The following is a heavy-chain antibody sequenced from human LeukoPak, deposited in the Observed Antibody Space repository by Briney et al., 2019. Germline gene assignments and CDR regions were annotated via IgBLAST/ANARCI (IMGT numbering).Heavy chain of an antibody. D-gene: IGHD1-26*01. V-gene: IGHV3-48*04. Sequence: GGSLRLSCAASGFTFSSYSMNWVRQAPGKGLEWVSSISSSGSTIYYADSVKGRFTISRDNAKNSLYLQMNSLRAEDTAVYYCARATAEGATTGRVAFDIWGQGTMVTVSS. CDR1: GFTFSSYS. CDR2: ISSSGSTI. J-gene: IGHJ3*02. CDR3: ARATAEGATTGRVAFDI.